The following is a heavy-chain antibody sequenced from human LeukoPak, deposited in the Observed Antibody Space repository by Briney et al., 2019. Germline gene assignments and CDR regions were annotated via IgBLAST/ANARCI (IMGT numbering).Heavy chain of an antibody. D-gene: IGHD3-22*01. J-gene: IGHJ4*02. CDR2: IYYSGST. CDR1: GDSISSSSYY. Sequence: PSETLSLTCTVSGDSISSSSYYWGWIRQPPGKGLEWIGSIYYSGSTYYNPSLKSRVTISVDTSKNQFSLKLSSVTAADTAVYYCARVPTDYDSSGSCFDYWGQGTLVTVSS. V-gene: IGHV4-39*07. CDR3: ARVPTDYDSSGSCFDY.